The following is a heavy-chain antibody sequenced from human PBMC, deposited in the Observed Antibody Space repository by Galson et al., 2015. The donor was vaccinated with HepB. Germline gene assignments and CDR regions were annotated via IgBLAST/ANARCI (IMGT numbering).Heavy chain of an antibody. J-gene: IGHJ4*02. V-gene: IGHV1-69*06. D-gene: IGHD1-26*01. Sequence: VKVSCKASGDTFSSYAISWVRQAPGQGLEWMGGIIPTIGTASYAQKFQGRVMITADKTMSTAYMELSNLRFEDTAVYYCATVEYSGSQRVFDNWGQGTQVTVSS. CDR1: GDTFSSYA. CDR2: IIPTIGTA. CDR3: ATVEYSGSQRVFDN.